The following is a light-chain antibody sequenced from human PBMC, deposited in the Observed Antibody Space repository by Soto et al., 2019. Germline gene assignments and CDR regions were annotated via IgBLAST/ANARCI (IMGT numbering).Light chain of an antibody. J-gene: IGLJ3*02. CDR2: DND. CDR3: AAWHDSRKAWV. CDR1: SSQIGRNT. V-gene: IGLV1-44*01. Sequence: QSVLTQPPSLSGTPGQRVTISRSGSSSQIGRNTISSNQQLPGKAPKLLIYDNDRRPSGVPVRFSGSKSGTSGSLAISDLHSEDEAEYFCAAWHDSRKAWVFGGGTQLTVL.